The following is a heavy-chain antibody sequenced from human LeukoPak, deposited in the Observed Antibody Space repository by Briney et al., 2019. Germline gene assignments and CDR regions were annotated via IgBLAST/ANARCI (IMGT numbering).Heavy chain of an antibody. V-gene: IGHV1-2*06. CDR1: GYTFTGYY. CDR3: ARYCSSTSCFEAPSASYYFDY. J-gene: IGHJ4*02. CDR2: INPNSGGT. D-gene: IGHD2-2*01. Sequence: GASVKVSCKASGYTFTGYYMHWVRQAAGQGLEWMGRINPNSGGTNYAQKFQGRVTMTRDTSISTAYMELSRLRSDDTAVYYCARYCSSTSCFEAPSASYYFDYWGQGTLVTVSS.